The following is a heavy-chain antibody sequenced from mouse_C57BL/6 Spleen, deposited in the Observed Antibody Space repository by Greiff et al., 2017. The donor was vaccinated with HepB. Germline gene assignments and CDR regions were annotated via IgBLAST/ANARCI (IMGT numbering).Heavy chain of an antibody. V-gene: IGHV1-82*01. Sequence: QVQLQQSGPELVKPGASVKISCKASGYAFSSSWMNWVKQRPGKGLEWIGRIYPGDGDTNYNGKFKGKATLTADKSSSTAYMQLSSLTSEDSAVYFCARSGYYGSSHTHYFDYWGQGTTLTVSS. J-gene: IGHJ2*01. CDR1: GYAFSSSW. CDR2: IYPGDGDT. D-gene: IGHD1-1*01. CDR3: ARSGYYGSSHTHYFDY.